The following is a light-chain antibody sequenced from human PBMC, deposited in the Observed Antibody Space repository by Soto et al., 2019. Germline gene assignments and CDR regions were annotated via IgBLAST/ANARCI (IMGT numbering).Light chain of an antibody. Sequence: MTQIPVSLPVTPGEPASISCKSSQSLLHSHGYNYMDWYLQKPGKAPNLLIYDGSKLETGVPSRFSGSGSGTHFTFTISSLQPEDIATYYCQQYDNLPLTFGGGTKVDIK. CDR2: DGS. V-gene: IGKV1-33*01. J-gene: IGKJ4*01. CDR3: QQYDNLPLT. CDR1: QSLLHSHGYNY.